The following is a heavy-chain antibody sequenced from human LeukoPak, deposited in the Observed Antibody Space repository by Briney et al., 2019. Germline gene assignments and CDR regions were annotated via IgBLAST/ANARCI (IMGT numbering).Heavy chain of an antibody. Sequence: VASVKVSCKASGYTLSDYYIYWVRQAPGQGLEWLGWLNPHSGGTNYAQKFQGRVTMTRDTSITTAYMELSSLRSDDTAVYYCARRYCGITSCYYFDYWGQGTLVTVSS. J-gene: IGHJ4*02. CDR3: ARRYCGITSCYYFDY. D-gene: IGHD2-2*01. V-gene: IGHV1-2*02. CDR1: GYTLSDYY. CDR2: LNPHSGGT.